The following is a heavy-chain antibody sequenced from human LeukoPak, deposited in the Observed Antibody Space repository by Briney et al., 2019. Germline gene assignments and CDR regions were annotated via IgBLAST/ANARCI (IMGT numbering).Heavy chain of an antibody. J-gene: IGHJ4*02. CDR2: ISGNGDIT. Sequence: GGSLRLSCAASGFTFSNYAMSWVRQAPGKGLEWVSAISGNGDITYYTNSVKGRFTISRDNSKNTLYLQMNSLRAEDTAIYYCAKVTGGDMITYGGLDYWGQGTLVTVSS. CDR3: AKVTGGDMITYGGLDY. D-gene: IGHD3-16*01. CDR1: GFTFSNYA. V-gene: IGHV3-23*01.